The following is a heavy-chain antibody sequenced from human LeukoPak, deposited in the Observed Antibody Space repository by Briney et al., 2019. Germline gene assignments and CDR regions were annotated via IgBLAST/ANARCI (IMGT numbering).Heavy chain of an antibody. CDR1: GFTFSSYA. Sequence: GRSLRLSCAASGFTFSSYAMHWVRQAPGKGLEWVSVIYSGGSTYYADSVKGRFTISRDNSKNTLYLQMNSLRAEDTAVYYCARDLVTEYQLLYRYYGMDVWGQGTTVTVSS. V-gene: IGHV3-66*01. CDR3: ARDLVTEYQLLYRYYGMDV. J-gene: IGHJ6*02. D-gene: IGHD2-2*02. CDR2: IYSGGST.